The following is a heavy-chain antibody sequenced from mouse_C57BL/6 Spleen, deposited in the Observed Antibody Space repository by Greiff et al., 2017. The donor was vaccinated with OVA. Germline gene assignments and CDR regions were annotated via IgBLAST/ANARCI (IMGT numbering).Heavy chain of an antibody. CDR3: SLLWWGFAY. D-gene: IGHD1-1*02. Sequence: VQLQQSRPELVKPGASVKMSCKASGYTFTDYYMHWVKQKPGKGLEWIGEIYPGSGNTYYNEKFKGKATLTADTSSSTAYMQLSSLTSEDSAVYFCASLLWWGFAYWGQGTLVTVSA. CDR1: YTFTDYYM. J-gene: IGHJ3*01. CDR2: YPGSGNTY. V-gene: IGHV1-83*01.